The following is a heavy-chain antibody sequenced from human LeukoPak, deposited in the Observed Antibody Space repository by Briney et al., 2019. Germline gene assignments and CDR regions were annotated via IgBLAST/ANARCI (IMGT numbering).Heavy chain of an antibody. Sequence: ASVKVSCKSSGYTFTVYYMHWGRQAPGQGLEWVGWINPTSGGTKYAQKFQGRVTMTRDTSISTAYMELSRLRSDATAVCYCARSQWLIDASIDYWGQGTLVTVSS. CDR2: INPTSGGT. CDR1: GYTFTVYY. J-gene: IGHJ4*02. V-gene: IGHV1-2*02. CDR3: ARSQWLIDASIDY. D-gene: IGHD6-19*01.